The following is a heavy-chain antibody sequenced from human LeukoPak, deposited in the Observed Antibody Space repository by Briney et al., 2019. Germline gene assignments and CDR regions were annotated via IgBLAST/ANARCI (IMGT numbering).Heavy chain of an antibody. CDR1: GGSISSYY. Sequence: SESLSLTCTVSGGSISSYYWSWIRQPPGKGLEWIGYIYDSGSTNYNPSLKSRVTISVDTSKNQFSLKLSSVTAADTAVYYCARVGGTNYYYYGMDVWGQGTTVTVSS. V-gene: IGHV4-59*01. D-gene: IGHD1-1*01. CDR2: IYDSGST. CDR3: ARVGGTNYYYYGMDV. J-gene: IGHJ6*02.